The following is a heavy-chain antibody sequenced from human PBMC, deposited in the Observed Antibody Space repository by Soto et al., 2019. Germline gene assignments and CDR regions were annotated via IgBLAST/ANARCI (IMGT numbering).Heavy chain of an antibody. CDR2: IYYSGST. J-gene: IGHJ5*02. CDR3: AGTDTVVVPAGGNWFDP. V-gene: IGHV4-59*08. CDR1: GGSISTYY. D-gene: IGHD2-2*01. Sequence: SETLSLTCTVSGGSISTYYWNWIRQPPGKGLEWIGYIYYSGSTNYNPSLKSRVTISVDTSKNQFSLKLSSVTAADTAVYYCAGTDTVVVPAGGNWFDPWGQGTLVTVSS.